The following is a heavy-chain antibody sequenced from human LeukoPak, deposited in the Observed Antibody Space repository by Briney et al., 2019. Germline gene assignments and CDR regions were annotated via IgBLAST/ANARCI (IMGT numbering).Heavy chain of an antibody. Sequence: PGGSLRLSCTASGVTFGDYAMSWIRQPPGKGLEWIGEINHSGSTNYNPSLKSRLTISVDTSKNQFSLKLSSVTAADTAVYYCARRRRYYDILTGYLLSDAFDIWGQGTMVTVSS. J-gene: IGHJ3*02. CDR1: GVTFGDYA. V-gene: IGHV4-34*01. CDR2: INHSGST. D-gene: IGHD3-9*01. CDR3: ARRRRYYDILTGYLLSDAFDI.